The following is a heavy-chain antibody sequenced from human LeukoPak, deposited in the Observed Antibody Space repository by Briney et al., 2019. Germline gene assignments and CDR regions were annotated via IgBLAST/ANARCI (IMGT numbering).Heavy chain of an antibody. J-gene: IGHJ3*02. V-gene: IGHV3-23*01. CDR2: ISGSGGST. CDR3: AKIVVVMNDAFDI. Sequence: GGSLRLSCAASGFTFSSYAMSWVRQAPGKGLEWVSAISGSGGSTYYADSVKGRFTISRDNSRNTLYLQMNSLRAEDTAVYYCAKIVVVMNDAFDIWGQGTMVTVSS. D-gene: IGHD3-22*01. CDR1: GFTFSSYA.